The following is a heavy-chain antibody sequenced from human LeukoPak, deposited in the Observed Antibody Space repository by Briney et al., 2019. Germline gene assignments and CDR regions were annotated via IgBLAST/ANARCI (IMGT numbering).Heavy chain of an antibody. CDR2: IYTSGST. D-gene: IGHD4-17*01. CDR1: GGSISSYY. V-gene: IGHV4-4*07. Sequence: SETLSLTCTVSGGSISSYYWSWIRQPAGKGLEWIGRIYTSGSTNYNPSLKSRVTMSVDTSKNQFSLKLSSVTAADTAVYYCTRDTGTTGEIKFDPWGQGTLVTVSS. J-gene: IGHJ5*02. CDR3: TRDTGTTGEIKFDP.